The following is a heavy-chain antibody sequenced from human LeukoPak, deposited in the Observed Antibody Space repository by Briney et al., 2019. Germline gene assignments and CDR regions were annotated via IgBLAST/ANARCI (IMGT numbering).Heavy chain of an antibody. Sequence: GGSLRLSCAASGFTFSSYAMNWARQAPGKGLEWVSAISGSGASTYYADSVKGRFTISRDNSKNTLYLQMNSLRTEDTAIYYCAKAALRYQLLSSLDYWGQGTLVTVSS. CDR1: GFTFSSYA. D-gene: IGHD2-2*01. CDR3: AKAALRYQLLSSLDY. V-gene: IGHV3-23*01. J-gene: IGHJ4*02. CDR2: ISGSGAST.